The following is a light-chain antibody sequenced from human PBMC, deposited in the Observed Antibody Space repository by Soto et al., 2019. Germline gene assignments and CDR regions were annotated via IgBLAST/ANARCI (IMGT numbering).Light chain of an antibody. CDR1: QSISNW. J-gene: IGKJ4*01. CDR2: DAS. CDR3: PQYNSSPLT. Sequence: DIQMTQSPSTLSASVGDRVTITCRANQSISNWLAWYQQRPGKAPNLLIYDASSLQSGVPSRFSGSGYGREFTLTISNLQPDDFATYYCPQYNSSPLTFGGGTKVEIK. V-gene: IGKV1-5*01.